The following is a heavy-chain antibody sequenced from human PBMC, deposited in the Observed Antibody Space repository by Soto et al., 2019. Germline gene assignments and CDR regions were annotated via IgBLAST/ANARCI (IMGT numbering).Heavy chain of an antibody. V-gene: IGHV3-13*01. CDR1: GLTFSAFD. Sequence: DVQLVESGGGLVQPGGSLRLSCAASGLTFSAFDMHWVRQTTGKGLEWVAAIGTQHDTYYPDSVKGRFTISRENAKNSLYLQMDSLGAGEPAVYYCARQASYWHGGGGWFDPWGQGTLVTVSS. CDR3: ARQASYWHGGGGWFDP. D-gene: IGHD2-8*02. J-gene: IGHJ5*02. CDR2: IGTQHDT.